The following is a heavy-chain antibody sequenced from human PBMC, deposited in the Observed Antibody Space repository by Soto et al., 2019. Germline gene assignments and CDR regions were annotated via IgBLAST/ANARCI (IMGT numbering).Heavy chain of an antibody. CDR3: AKGFASGRYYRDYYYYGMDV. V-gene: IGHV3-30*18. CDR1: GFTFSVYG. J-gene: IGHJ6*02. CDR2: ISYDGSNE. Sequence: QVQLVESGGGVVQPGRSLRLSCAASGFTFSVYGMHWVRQAPGKGLEWVAVISYDGSNEYYAESVKGRFTISRDNSKNTLYLQMNSLRADDTAVYYCAKGFASGRYYRDYYYYGMDVWGQGTTVTVSS. D-gene: IGHD1-26*01.